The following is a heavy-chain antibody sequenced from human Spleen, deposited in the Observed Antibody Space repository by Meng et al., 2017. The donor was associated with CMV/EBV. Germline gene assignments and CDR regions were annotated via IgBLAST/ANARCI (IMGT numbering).Heavy chain of an antibody. CDR1: GFTFSSYG. V-gene: IGHV3-33*06. CDR2: IWYDGSNK. D-gene: IGHD3-3*01. J-gene: IGHJ6*02. CDR3: AKGPIFGVVISSLGYYYGMDV. Sequence: GGSLKISCAASGFTFSSYGMHWVRQAPGKGLEWVAVIWYDGSNKYYADSVKGRFTISRDNSKNTLYLQMNSLRAEDTAVYYCAKGPIFGVVISSLGYYYGMDVWGQGTTVTVSS.